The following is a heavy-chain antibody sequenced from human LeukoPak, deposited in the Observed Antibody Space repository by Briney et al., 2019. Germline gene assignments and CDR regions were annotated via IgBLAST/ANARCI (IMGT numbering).Heavy chain of an antibody. CDR1: GFTFSNYG. J-gene: IGHJ4*02. Sequence: RGSLRLSCAASGFTFSNYGMNWVRQAPGKGLEWVSYISSTSTNINYADSVRGRFTISRDNAKRSLYLQMNSLRVEDRAVYYCARGGAARPDYWGQGTLVTVSS. D-gene: IGHD6-6*01. V-gene: IGHV3-48*04. CDR3: ARGGAARPDY. CDR2: ISSTSTNI.